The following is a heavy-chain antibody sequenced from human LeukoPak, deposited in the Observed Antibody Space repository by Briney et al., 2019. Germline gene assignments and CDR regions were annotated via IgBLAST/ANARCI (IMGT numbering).Heavy chain of an antibody. D-gene: IGHD5-18*01. CDR1: GCSASRNY. Sequence: GGSLRLSCAASGCSASRNYMSRVRQAPGKGLEWVSVIYSGGSTYYADSVKGRFTISRDNSKNTLYLQMNSLGTEDTAVYYCWSDLRASHTIQLWWGDNTIPTYFDYWGQGTLVTVSS. V-gene: IGHV3-66*01. CDR3: WSDLRASHTIQLWWGDNTIPTYFDY. J-gene: IGHJ4*02. CDR2: IYSGGST.